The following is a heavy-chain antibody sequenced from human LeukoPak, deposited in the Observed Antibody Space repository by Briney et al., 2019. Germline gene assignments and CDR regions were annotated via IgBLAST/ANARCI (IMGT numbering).Heavy chain of an antibody. CDR2: IWYDGNNK. J-gene: IGHJ4*02. CDR1: GFTFSSYG. V-gene: IGHV3-33*01. CDR3: AREGPRGNSQFDY. Sequence: HPGRSLRLSCAASGFTFSSYGMHWVRQAPGKGLEWVALIWYDGNNKYYADSVKGRLTISRDNSKNTLYLQMNSLRAEDTAVYYCAREGPRGNSQFDYWGQGTLVTVSS. D-gene: IGHD2/OR15-2a*01.